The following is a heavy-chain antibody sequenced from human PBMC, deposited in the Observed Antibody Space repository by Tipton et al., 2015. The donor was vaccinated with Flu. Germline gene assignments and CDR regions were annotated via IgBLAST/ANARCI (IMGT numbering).Heavy chain of an antibody. CDR1: GASVTSDY. CDR3: ARQVGSLRRGVSFFDNGMDV. Sequence: LRLSCNVSGASVTSDYWNWIRQTPGKGLEWVGNIFHSGITKYSPSLKSRVTISLDESKNQLSLRITALTAADTAVYYCARQVGSLRRGVSFFDNGMDVWGQGAAVTVSS. V-gene: IGHV4-59*02. J-gene: IGHJ6*02. CDR2: IFHSGIT. D-gene: IGHD3-10*01.